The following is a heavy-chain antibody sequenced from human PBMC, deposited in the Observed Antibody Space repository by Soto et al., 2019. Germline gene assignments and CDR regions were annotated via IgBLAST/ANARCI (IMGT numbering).Heavy chain of an antibody. V-gene: IGHV3-11*01. J-gene: IGHJ4*02. CDR3: ARDRGYYDSSGYFDY. Sequence: SGGSLRLSCAASGFIFSDYYMSWSRQAPGKGLEWISYISSSDNIIYYADSVKGRFTISRDNAKNSLYLQMNSLRAEDTAVYYCARDRGYYDSSGYFDYWGQGTLVTVSS. D-gene: IGHD3-22*01. CDR1: GFIFSDYY. CDR2: ISSSDNII.